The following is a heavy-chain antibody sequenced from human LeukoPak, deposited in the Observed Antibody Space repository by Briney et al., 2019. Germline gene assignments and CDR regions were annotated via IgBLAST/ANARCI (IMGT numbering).Heavy chain of an antibody. CDR2: ISSSSSYI. V-gene: IGHV3-21*04. D-gene: IGHD5-24*01. CDR3: ARVRDVYNHVFEN. J-gene: IGHJ4*02. Sequence: PGGSLRLSCAASGFTFSSYSMNWVRQAPGKGPEWVSSISSSSSYIYYADSVKGRLTISRDISKNTLHLQMNNLRVDDTAVYYSARVRDVYNHVFENWGQGTLVTVS. CDR1: GFTFSSYS.